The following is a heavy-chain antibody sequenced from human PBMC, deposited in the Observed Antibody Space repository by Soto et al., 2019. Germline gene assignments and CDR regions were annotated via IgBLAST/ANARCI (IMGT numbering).Heavy chain of an antibody. CDR1: GFTFSSYA. V-gene: IGHV3-23*01. J-gene: IGHJ4*02. D-gene: IGHD6-6*01. CDR2: ISGSGGST. Sequence: GGSLRLSCAASGFTFSSYAMSWVRQAPGKGLEWVSAISGSGGSTYYADSVKGRFTISRDNSKNTLYLQMNSLRAEDTAVYYCAKAKSLPLPYSSSVPFDYWGQGTLVTVSS. CDR3: AKAKSLPLPYSSSVPFDY.